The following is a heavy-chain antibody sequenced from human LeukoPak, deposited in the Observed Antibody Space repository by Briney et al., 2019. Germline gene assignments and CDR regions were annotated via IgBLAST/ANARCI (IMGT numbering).Heavy chain of an antibody. D-gene: IGHD6-19*01. Sequence: GGSLRLSCAASGFTVSSNYMSWVRQAPGKGLEWVSVIYSGGSTYYADSVKGRFTISRDNSKNTPYLQMNSLRAEDTAVYYCARVGSSGWLDYWGQGTLVTVSS. CDR2: IYSGGST. J-gene: IGHJ4*02. V-gene: IGHV3-66*01. CDR3: ARVGSSGWLDY. CDR1: GFTVSSNY.